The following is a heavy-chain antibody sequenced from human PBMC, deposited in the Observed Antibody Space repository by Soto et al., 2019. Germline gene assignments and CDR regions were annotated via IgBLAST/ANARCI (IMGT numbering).Heavy chain of an antibody. J-gene: IGHJ4*02. V-gene: IGHV1-18*01. CDR2: ISPYNGNT. D-gene: IGHD3-9*01. Sequence: QVQLVQSGAEVKKPGASVKVSCKASGYKFTTYGVSWVRQAPGQGLEWMGWISPYNGNTNYAQTLQGRASMTTDTATGTAYLEVRSLRSDDTAVYFCAREGGLRSYDWPPDYWGQGTLVTVSS. CDR1: GYKFTTYG. CDR3: AREGGLRSYDWPPDY.